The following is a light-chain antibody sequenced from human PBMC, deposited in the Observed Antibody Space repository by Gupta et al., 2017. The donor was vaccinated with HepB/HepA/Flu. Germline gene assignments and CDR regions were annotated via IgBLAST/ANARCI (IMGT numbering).Light chain of an antibody. CDR3: QQSYSTPCS. V-gene: IGKV1-39*01. CDR1: QSISSY. Sequence: DIQMTQSPSSLSASVGDRVTITCRASQSISSYLNWYQQKPGKAPKLLIYAASSLQSGVPSRFSGSGSGTDFTLTISMLQPEDFATYYCQQSYSTPCSFGQGTKLEIK. CDR2: AAS. J-gene: IGKJ2*04.